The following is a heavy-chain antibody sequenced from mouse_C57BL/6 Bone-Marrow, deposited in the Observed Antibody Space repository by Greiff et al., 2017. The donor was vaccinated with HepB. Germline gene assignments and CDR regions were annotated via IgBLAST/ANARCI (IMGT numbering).Heavy chain of an antibody. Sequence: VMLVESGPGLVQPSQRLSITCTVSGFSLTSYGVHWVRQSPGKGLEWLGVIWSGGSTDYNAAFISRLSISKDNSTSQVFFKMNSLQADDTAIYYCAREDGGYWGQGTTLTVSS. CDR2: IWSGGST. CDR1: GFSLTSYG. J-gene: IGHJ2*01. V-gene: IGHV2-2*01. D-gene: IGHD2-3*01. CDR3: AREDGGY.